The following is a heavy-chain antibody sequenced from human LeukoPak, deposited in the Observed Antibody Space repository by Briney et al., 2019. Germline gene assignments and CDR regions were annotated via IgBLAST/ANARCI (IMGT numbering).Heavy chain of an antibody. D-gene: IGHD3-3*01. CDR2: ISGSGGST. J-gene: IGHJ4*02. CDR1: GFTFSSYA. Sequence: PGGSLRLSCAASGFTFSSYAMSWVRQAPGKGLEWVSAISGSGGSTYYADSVKGRFTISRDNSKNTLYLQMNSLRAEDTAVYYCAKGEEKETYYDFWSGYSIFALDYWGQGTLVTVSS. V-gene: IGHV3-23*01. CDR3: AKGEEKETYYDFWSGYSIFALDY.